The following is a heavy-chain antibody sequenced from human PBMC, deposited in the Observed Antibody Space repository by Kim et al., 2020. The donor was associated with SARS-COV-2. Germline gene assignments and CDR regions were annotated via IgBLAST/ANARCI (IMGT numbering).Heavy chain of an antibody. CDR1: GGSISSSSYY. V-gene: IGHV4-39*01. J-gene: IGHJ6*01. D-gene: IGHD3-10*01. CDR2: IYYSGST. Sequence: SETLSLTCTFSGGSISSSSYYWGWILQPPGKGLEWIVSIYYSGSTYYNSSLKSRVTIYVATSKNQFSLNLSSVTAADTAVYYCARGVLFRGLISVMDVWG. CDR3: ARGVLFRGLISVMDV.